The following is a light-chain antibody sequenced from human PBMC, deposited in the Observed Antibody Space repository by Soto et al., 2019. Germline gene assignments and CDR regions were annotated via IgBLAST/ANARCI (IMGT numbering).Light chain of an antibody. Sequence: ESVLTQSPGTLSMSPGERATLSCRASQSVSSSYSAWYQQKPGQAPRLLIYGASRRATGIPDRFSGSGSGTDFTLTISRLEPEDFAVYYCQQYGSSPVTFGPGTKVDIK. V-gene: IGKV3-20*01. CDR3: QQYGSSPVT. CDR2: GAS. J-gene: IGKJ3*01. CDR1: QSVSSSY.